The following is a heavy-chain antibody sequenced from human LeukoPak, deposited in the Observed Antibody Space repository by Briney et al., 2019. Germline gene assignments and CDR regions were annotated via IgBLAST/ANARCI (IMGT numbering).Heavy chain of an antibody. V-gene: IGHV3-30*18. D-gene: IGHD6-13*01. CDR2: ISYDGSNK. J-gene: IGHJ4*02. CDR1: GFTFSSYG. Sequence: GGSLRLSCAASGFTFSSYGMHWVRQAPGKGLEWVAVISYDGSNKYYADSVKGRFTISRDNSKNTLYLRMNSLRAEDTAVYYCAKMLEGFLIAGSPFDYWGQGTLVTVSS. CDR3: AKMLEGFLIAGSPFDY.